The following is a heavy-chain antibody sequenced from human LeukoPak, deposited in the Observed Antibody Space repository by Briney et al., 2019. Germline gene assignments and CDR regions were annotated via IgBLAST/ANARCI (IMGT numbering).Heavy chain of an antibody. CDR1: GFTFSSYI. CDR2: ISISSRYI. Sequence: GGSLRLSCAASGFTFSSYIMKWVRQAPGKGLEGVASISISSRYIYYPDSVKGRCTISRDNAKNSLYLQMNSLRAEDPAVYYCAREPSQDASAMSGERSMATPHSGRAPDP. CDR3: AREPSQDASAMSGERSMATPHSGRAPDP. V-gene: IGHV3-21*01. D-gene: IGHD3-10*02. J-gene: IGHJ5*02.